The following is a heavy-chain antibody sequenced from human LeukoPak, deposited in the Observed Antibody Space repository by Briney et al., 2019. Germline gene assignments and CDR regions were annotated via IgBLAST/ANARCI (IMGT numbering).Heavy chain of an antibody. CDR3: ARRSRLGYCSGGSCYSLRY. D-gene: IGHD2-15*01. CDR2: MNPNRGNT. V-gene: IGHV1-8*03. J-gene: IGHJ4*02. CDR1: GYTFTSYD. Sequence: ASVKVSCKASGYTFTSYDINWVRQATGQGLEWMGWMNPNRGNTGYAQKFQGRVTITRNTSISTAYMELSSLRSEDTAVYYCARRSRLGYCSGGSCYSLRYWGQGTLVTVSS.